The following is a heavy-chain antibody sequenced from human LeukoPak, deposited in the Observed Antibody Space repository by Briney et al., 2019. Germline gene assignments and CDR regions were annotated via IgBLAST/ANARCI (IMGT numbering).Heavy chain of an antibody. J-gene: IGHJ4*02. D-gene: IGHD2-21*02. V-gene: IGHV4-39*07. Sequence: SETLSLTCTVSGGSISSSSYYWGWIRQPPGKGLEWIGSIYYSGSTYYNPSLKSRVTISVDTSKNQFSLKLSSVTAADTAVYYCARVLAYCGGDCYSQFDYWGQGTLVTVSS. CDR3: ARVLAYCGGDCYSQFDY. CDR1: GGSISSSSYY. CDR2: IYYSGST.